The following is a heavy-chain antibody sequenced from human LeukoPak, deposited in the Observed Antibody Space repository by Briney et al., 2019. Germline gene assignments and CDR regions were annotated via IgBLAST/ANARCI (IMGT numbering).Heavy chain of an antibody. CDR2: LNPNSESA. D-gene: IGHD3-16*01. CDR1: GYTFINYD. V-gene: IGHV1-8*01. Sequence: GASVKVSCKASGYTFINYDVNWVRQASGQGLEWMGWLNPNSESAGYAQKFQGRVTMTRDTSMSTAYMELSSLRSEDTAVYYCARGFMISDVTDGFDIWGRGTMVTVSS. J-gene: IGHJ3*02. CDR3: ARGFMISDVTDGFDI.